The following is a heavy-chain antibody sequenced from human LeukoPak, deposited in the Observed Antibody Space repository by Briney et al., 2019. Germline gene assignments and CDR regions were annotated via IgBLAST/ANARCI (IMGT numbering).Heavy chain of an antibody. CDR3: ARAHYDFWSSYGYFDY. CDR2: IFHSGST. CDR1: SDSIFTSNW. D-gene: IGHD3-3*01. Sequence: SETLSLTCTVSSDSIFTSNWWSWVRQPPGKGLEWIGQIFHSGSTSYSPSLKSRVTISMDKSKNQISLRLTSVTAADTAVYYCARAHYDFWSSYGYFDYWGQGTLVTVSS. J-gene: IGHJ4*02. V-gene: IGHV4-4*02.